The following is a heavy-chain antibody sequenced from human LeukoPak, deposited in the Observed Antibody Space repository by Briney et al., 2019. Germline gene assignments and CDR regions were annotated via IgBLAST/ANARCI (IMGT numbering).Heavy chain of an antibody. Sequence: GGSLRLSCAASGFTFSSYGMHWVRQAPGKGLEGVAVISYDGSNKYYADSVKGRFTISRDNSKNTIYIQMNSLRAEDTAVYYCAKRSMIGLDYWGQGTLVTVSS. CDR1: GFTFSSYG. J-gene: IGHJ4*02. D-gene: IGHD3-10*02. CDR2: ISYDGSNK. V-gene: IGHV3-30*18. CDR3: AKRSMIGLDY.